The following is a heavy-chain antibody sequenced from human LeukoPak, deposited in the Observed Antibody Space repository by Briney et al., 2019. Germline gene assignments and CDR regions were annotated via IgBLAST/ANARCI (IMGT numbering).Heavy chain of an antibody. V-gene: IGHV3-48*01. CDR2: ISSSTSNI. CDR3: ARDGVMAETPFYFDS. Sequence: GGSLRLSCTGSGFIFNSYGINWVRQAPGKGLEWVAYISSSTSNIFYADSVKGRFTISGDHAKDSVLLQMNSLRVEDTALYFCARDGVMAETPFYFDSWGQGALVTVSS. J-gene: IGHJ4*02. D-gene: IGHD2-21*01. CDR1: GFIFNSYG.